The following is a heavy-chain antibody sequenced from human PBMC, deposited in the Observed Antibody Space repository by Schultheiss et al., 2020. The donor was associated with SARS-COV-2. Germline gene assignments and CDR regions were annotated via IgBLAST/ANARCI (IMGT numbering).Heavy chain of an antibody. CDR3: ASGYSAFDY. CDR2: MYHSGST. CDR1: GGSISSYY. J-gene: IGHJ4*02. Sequence: SETLSLTCTVSGGSISSYYWSWIRQPPGKGLEWIGYMYHSGSTNYNPSLKSRVTISVDTSKNQFSLKLSSVTAADTAVYYCASGYSAFDYWGQGTLVTVSS. V-gene: IGHV4-59*12. D-gene: IGHD5-18*01.